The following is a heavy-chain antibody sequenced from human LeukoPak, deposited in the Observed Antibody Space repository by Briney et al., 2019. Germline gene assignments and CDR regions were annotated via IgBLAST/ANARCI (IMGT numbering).Heavy chain of an antibody. CDR3: ARAVSDSSGWHGVDY. J-gene: IGHJ4*02. Sequence: ASVKVSCKISGETLTESAIHWVRQAPGQRLEWMGWINPNSGGTNYAQKFQGRVTMTRVTSISTAYMELSRLRSDDTAVYYCARAVSDSSGWHGVDYWGQGTLVTVSS. CDR2: INPNSGGT. CDR1: GETLTESA. D-gene: IGHD6-19*01. V-gene: IGHV1-2*02.